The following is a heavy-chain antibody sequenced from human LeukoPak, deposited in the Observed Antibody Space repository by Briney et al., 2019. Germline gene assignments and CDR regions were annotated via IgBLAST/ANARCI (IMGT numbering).Heavy chain of an antibody. J-gene: IGHJ4*02. Sequence: PGGSLRLSCAASGFTFSSYAMSWVRQAPGKGLEWVSAISGSGGSTYYADSVKGRFTISRDNSKNTLYLQMNSLTAEDTAVYYCAKKGKQQLGYYFDYWGQGTLVTVSS. D-gene: IGHD6-13*01. CDR1: GFTFSSYA. V-gene: IGHV3-23*01. CDR2: ISGSGGST. CDR3: AKKGKQQLGYYFDY.